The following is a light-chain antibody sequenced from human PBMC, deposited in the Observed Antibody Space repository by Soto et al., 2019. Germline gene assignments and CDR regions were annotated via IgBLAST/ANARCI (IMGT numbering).Light chain of an antibody. CDR3: QQSYSTPPYT. CDR1: QSINKY. V-gene: IGKV1-39*01. Sequence: DIQMTQSPSSLSAFVGDRVTITCRASQSINKYLNWYQQKPGKAPKLMIYAASSLQSGDPARFSGRGSGTDFSLTISSLQPEDLATYFCQQSYSTPPYTFGQVTKLEIK. CDR2: AAS. J-gene: IGKJ2*01.